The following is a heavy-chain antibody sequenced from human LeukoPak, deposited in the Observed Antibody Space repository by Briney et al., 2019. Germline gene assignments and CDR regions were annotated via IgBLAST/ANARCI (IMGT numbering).Heavy chain of an antibody. CDR3: ARENNDYGGKKAFDY. CDR1: GGSSRSGDYL. Sequence: PSQALSLTCAVSGGSSRSGDYLWSWSRQPPGKGLEWIRHIHYSGNTYYNPSLKSRVSISVDTSKNQFSLKLSSVTDADTAVYYCARENNDYGGKKAFDYWGQGTLVTVSS. D-gene: IGHD4-23*01. J-gene: IGHJ4*02. V-gene: IGHV4-30-4*01. CDR2: IHYSGNT.